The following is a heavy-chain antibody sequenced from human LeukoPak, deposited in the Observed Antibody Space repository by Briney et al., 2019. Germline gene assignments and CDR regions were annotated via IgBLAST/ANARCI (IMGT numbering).Heavy chain of an antibody. Sequence: PSETLSLTCTVSGGSISSSSYYWGWIRQPPGKGLEWIGSIYYSGSTYYNPSLKSRVTISVDTSKNQFSLKLSSVTAADTAVYYCASSPLVGATTGCIDYWGQGTLVTVSS. V-gene: IGHV4-39*01. CDR1: GGSISSSSYY. CDR3: ASSPLVGATTGCIDY. D-gene: IGHD1-26*01. CDR2: IYYSGST. J-gene: IGHJ4*02.